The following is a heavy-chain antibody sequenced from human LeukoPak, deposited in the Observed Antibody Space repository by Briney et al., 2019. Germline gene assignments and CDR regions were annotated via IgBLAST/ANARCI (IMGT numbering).Heavy chain of an antibody. V-gene: IGHV4-59*01. CDR2: IYYSGST. D-gene: IGHD6-13*01. CDR1: GGSISSYY. J-gene: IGHJ4*02. Sequence: SETLSPTCTVSGGSISSYYWSWIRQPPGKGLEWIGYIYYSGSTNYNPSLKSRVTISVDTSKNQFSLKLSSVTAADTAVYYCARGEAALGYWGQGTLVTVSS. CDR3: ARGEAALGY.